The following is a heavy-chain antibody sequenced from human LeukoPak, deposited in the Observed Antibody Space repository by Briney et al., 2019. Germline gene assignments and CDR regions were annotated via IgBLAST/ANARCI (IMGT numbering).Heavy chain of an antibody. CDR2: ISSSSSYI. Sequence: PGGSLRLSCAASGFTFSSYSMNWVRQAPGKGLEWVSSISSSSSYIYYADSVKGRFTISRDNAKNSLYLQMNSLRAEDTAVYYCARDIVVVPAAIQDWFDPWGQGTLVTVSS. CDR1: GFTFSSYS. CDR3: ARDIVVVPAAIQDWFDP. V-gene: IGHV3-21*01. J-gene: IGHJ5*02. D-gene: IGHD2-2*02.